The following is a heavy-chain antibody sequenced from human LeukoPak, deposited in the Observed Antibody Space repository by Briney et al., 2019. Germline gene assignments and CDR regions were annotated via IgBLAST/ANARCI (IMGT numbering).Heavy chain of an antibody. CDR1: VFTFSTYG. J-gene: IGHJ4*02. CDR3: AKGTGTLRAIDY. V-gene: IGHV3-30*18. CDR2: ISHDGNYK. D-gene: IGHD3/OR15-3a*01. Sequence: GGSLRLSCAASVFTFSTYGIHWVRQAPCEGPEWVALISHDGNYKEYADSAKGRFTVSRDNAKSTVYLQMNSLRAEDTAVYYCAKGTGTLRAIDYWGQGTLVTVSS.